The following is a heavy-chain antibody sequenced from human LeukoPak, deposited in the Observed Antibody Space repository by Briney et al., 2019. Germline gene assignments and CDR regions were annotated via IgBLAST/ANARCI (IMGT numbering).Heavy chain of an antibody. J-gene: IGHJ3*02. D-gene: IGHD2-15*01. CDR1: GFTFSSYS. CDR3: ARSYCRGGSCYSGDAFDI. V-gene: IGHV3-21*01. Sequence: KPGGSLRLSCAASGFTFSSYSMNWVRQAPGKGLEWVSSISSSSSYIYYADSVKGRFTISRDNAKNSLYLQMNSLRAEDTAVYYCARSYCRGGSCYSGDAFDIWGQGTMVTVSS. CDR2: ISSSSSYI.